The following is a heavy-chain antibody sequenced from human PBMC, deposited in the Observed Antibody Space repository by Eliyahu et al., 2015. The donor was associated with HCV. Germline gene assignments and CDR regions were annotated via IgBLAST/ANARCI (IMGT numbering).Heavy chain of an antibody. CDR2: IWYDGSNK. D-gene: IGHD5-18*01. J-gene: IGHJ4*02. Sequence: QVQLVESGGGVVQPGRSLRLSCAASGFPFSSYGMHWVRQAPGKGLEWVAVIWYDGSNKYYADSVKGRFTISRDNSKNTLYLQMNSLRAEDTAVYYCARGYSYGTIDYWGQGTLVTVSS. CDR3: ARGYSYGTIDY. V-gene: IGHV3-33*01. CDR1: GFPFSSYG.